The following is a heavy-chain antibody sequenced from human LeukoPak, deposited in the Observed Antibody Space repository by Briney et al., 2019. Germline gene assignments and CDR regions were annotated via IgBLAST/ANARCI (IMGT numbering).Heavy chain of an antibody. CDR2: ISGSGGST. Sequence: GGSLRLSCAASGFTFSSYAMSWVRQAPGKGLEWVSAISGSGGSTYYADSVKGRFTISRDNSKNTLYLQMNSLRAEDTAVYYCAKEVSDLDRHQMPYGDGYNSGFDYWGQGTLVTVSS. CDR1: GFTFSSYA. J-gene: IGHJ4*02. CDR3: AKEVSDLDRHQMPYGDGYNSGFDY. D-gene: IGHD5-24*01. V-gene: IGHV3-23*01.